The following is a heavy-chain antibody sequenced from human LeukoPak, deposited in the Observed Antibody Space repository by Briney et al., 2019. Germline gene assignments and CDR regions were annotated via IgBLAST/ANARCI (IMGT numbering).Heavy chain of an antibody. Sequence: GGSLRLSCAASGFTVSSNYMSWVRQAPGKGLEWVSVIYSGGSTYYADSVKGRFTISRDNSKNTLYLQMNSLRAEDTAVYYCYAHGSGSYGAIGYWGQGTLVTVSS. J-gene: IGHJ4*02. V-gene: IGHV3-53*01. D-gene: IGHD3-10*01. CDR3: YAHGSGSYGAIGY. CDR1: GFTVSSNY. CDR2: IYSGGST.